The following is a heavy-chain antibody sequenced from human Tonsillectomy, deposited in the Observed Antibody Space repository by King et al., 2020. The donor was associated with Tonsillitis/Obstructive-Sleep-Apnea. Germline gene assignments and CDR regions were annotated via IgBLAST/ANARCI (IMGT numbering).Heavy chain of an antibody. CDR3: VRDRKDWDAFDI. Sequence: VQLVESGGGLVQPGGSLRLSCAASGFTFSSYEMNWVRQAPGKGLEWVSYISSSGSTIYYADSVKGRFTISRDNAKNSLNLQMNSLRAEDTAVYYCVRDRKDWDAFDIWGQGTMVTVSS. CDR2: ISSSGSTI. J-gene: IGHJ3*02. CDR1: GFTFSSYE. D-gene: IGHD3-9*01. V-gene: IGHV3-48*03.